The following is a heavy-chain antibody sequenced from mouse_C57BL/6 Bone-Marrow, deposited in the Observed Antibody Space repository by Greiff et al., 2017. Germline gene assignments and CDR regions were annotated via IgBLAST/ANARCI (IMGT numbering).Heavy chain of an antibody. D-gene: IGHD2-12*01. Sequence: EVMLVESGGDLVKPGGSLKLSCAASGFTFSSYGMSWVRQTPDKRLEWVATISSGGSYTYYPDSVKGRFTISRDNAKNTLYLQMSSLKSEDTAMYYCASSYCAMDYWGQGTSVTVSS. CDR2: ISSGGSYT. V-gene: IGHV5-6*01. CDR1: GFTFSSYG. J-gene: IGHJ4*01. CDR3: ASSYCAMDY.